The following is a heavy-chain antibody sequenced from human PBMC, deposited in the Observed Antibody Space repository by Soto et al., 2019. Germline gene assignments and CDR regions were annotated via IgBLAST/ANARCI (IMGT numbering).Heavy chain of an antibody. V-gene: IGHV4-34*01. J-gene: IGHJ6*02. CDR3: ARVAGNYYYGMDV. CDR2: INHSGST. Sequence: QVQLQQWGAGLLKPSETLSLTCAVYGGSFSGYYWSWIRQPPGKGLEWIGEINHSGSTNYNPSLQSRVTISVDTSQNQFSLKLSSVTAADTAVYYCARVAGNYYYGMDVWGQGTTVTVSS. D-gene: IGHD3-10*01. CDR1: GGSFSGYY.